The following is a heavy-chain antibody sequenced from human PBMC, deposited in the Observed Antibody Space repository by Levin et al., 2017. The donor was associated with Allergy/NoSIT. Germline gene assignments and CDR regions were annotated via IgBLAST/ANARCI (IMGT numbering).Heavy chain of an antibody. CDR3: ARDRRKGYYDSSGYYFSYYYYYGMDV. Sequence: GSLRLSCAVYGGSFSGYYWSWIRQPPGKGLEWIGEINHSGSTNYNPSLKSRVTISVDTSKNQFSLKLSSVTAADTAVYYCARDRRKGYYDSSGYYFSYYYYYGMDVWGQGTTVTVSS. J-gene: IGHJ6*02. D-gene: IGHD3-22*01. CDR1: GGSFSGYY. V-gene: IGHV4-34*01. CDR2: INHSGST.